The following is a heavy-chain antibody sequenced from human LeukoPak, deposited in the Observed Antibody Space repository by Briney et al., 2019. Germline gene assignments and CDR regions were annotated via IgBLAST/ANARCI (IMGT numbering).Heavy chain of an antibody. Sequence: AGGSLRLSCAASGFTVGSNYMSWVRQAPGKGLEWVSVIYSGGSTYYADSVKGRFTISRDNSKNTLYLQMNSLRAEDTAVYYCARDIVATNFDYWGQGTLVTVSS. J-gene: IGHJ4*02. CDR3: ARDIVATNFDY. CDR1: GFTVGSNY. CDR2: IYSGGST. D-gene: IGHD5-12*01. V-gene: IGHV3-66*01.